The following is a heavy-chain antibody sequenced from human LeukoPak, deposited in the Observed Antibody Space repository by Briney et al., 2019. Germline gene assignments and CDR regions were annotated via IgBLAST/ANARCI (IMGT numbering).Heavy chain of an antibody. CDR1: GYTFTSYD. D-gene: IGHD4-17*01. CDR2: MNPNSGNT. V-gene: IGHV1-8*03. CDR3: ARASAYGDYRLDP. J-gene: IGHJ5*02. Sequence: ASVKVSCKASGYTFTSYDINWVRQATGQGLEWMGWMNPNSGNTGYAQKFQGRVTITRNTSISTAYMELSSLRSEDTAVYYCARASAYGDYRLDPWGQGTLVTVSS.